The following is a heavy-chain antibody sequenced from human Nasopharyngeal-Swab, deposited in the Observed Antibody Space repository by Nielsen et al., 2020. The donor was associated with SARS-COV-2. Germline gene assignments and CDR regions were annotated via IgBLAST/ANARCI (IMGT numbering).Heavy chain of an antibody. V-gene: IGHV4-34*01. J-gene: IGHJ6*03. CDR1: GGSFTSYY. CDR2: INHSGST. D-gene: IGHD2-2*01. Sequence: GSLRLSCIVCGGSFTSYYWGWIRQPPGKGLEWIAEINHSGSTHYNPSLKSRVTMSVDTSKNQFSLKLTSVTAADTAVYYCARGLSGVVPAPILGLGPFYSYYYMDVWGKGTTVTVSS. CDR3: ARGLSGVVPAPILGLGPFYSYYYMDV.